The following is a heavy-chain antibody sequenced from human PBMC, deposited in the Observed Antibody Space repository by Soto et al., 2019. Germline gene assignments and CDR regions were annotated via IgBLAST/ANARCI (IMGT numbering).Heavy chain of an antibody. CDR3: ATHRGIAVAALFDY. D-gene: IGHD6-19*01. Sequence: GGSLRLSCAASGFTVSSNYMSWVRQAPGKGLEWVSVIYSGGSTYYADSVKGRFTISRDNSKNTLYLQMNSLRAEDTAVYYRATHRGIAVAALFDYWGQGTLVTVSS. V-gene: IGHV3-66*01. CDR1: GFTVSSNY. J-gene: IGHJ4*02. CDR2: IYSGGST.